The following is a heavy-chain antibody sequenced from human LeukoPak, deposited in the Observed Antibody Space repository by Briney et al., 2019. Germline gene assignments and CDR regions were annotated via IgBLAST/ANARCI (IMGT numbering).Heavy chain of an antibody. Sequence: SETLSLTCALYGGSFSGYYWSSIRQPPGRGLEWIGEINHSGSTNYNPPLKTRVPISVDTAKTQFSLKLSSVTAADTAVYYCASLRDRGVTTNSYYFDYWGQGTLVTVSS. CDR1: GGSFSGYY. CDR2: INHSGST. V-gene: IGHV4-34*01. D-gene: IGHD3-10*01. J-gene: IGHJ4*02. CDR3: ASLRDRGVTTNSYYFDY.